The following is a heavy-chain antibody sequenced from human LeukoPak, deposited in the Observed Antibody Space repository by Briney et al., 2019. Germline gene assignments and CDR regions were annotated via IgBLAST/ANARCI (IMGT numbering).Heavy chain of an antibody. CDR2: IYYSGST. CDR1: GGSISSSSYY. CDR3: ARQKRATITTDY. D-gene: IGHD5-24*01. J-gene: IGHJ4*02. V-gene: IGHV4-39*01. Sequence: SETLSLTCTVSGGSISSSSYYWGWIRQPPGKGPEWIGSIYYSGSTYYNPSLKSRVTISVDTSKNQFSLKLSSVTAADTAVYYCARQKRATITTDYWGQGTLVTVSS.